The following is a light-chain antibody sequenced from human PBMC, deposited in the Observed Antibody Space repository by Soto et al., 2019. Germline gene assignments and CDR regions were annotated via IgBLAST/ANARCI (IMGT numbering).Light chain of an antibody. J-gene: IGLJ1*01. CDR3: SSYSISTAYL. CDR2: EVT. V-gene: IGLV2-14*01. CDR1: SSDIGGYKY. Sequence: QSALTQPASVSGSPGQSITISCTGTSSDIGGYKYVSWYQQYPGKAPKLMIYEVTNRPSGVSNRFSGSKSGNTASLTISGLQAEEEADYFCSSYSISTAYLFGTGTKLTVL.